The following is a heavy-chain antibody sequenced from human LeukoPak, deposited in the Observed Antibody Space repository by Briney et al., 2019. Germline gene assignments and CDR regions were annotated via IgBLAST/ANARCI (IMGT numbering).Heavy chain of an antibody. V-gene: IGHV4-30-2*01. CDR1: GGSISSGGYS. CDR2: IYHSGST. D-gene: IGHD1-1*01. J-gene: IGHJ5*02. CDR3: ARESVATGRGGWFDP. Sequence: PSQTLSLTCAVSGGSISSGGYSWSWIRQPPGKGLEWIGYIYHSGSTYYNPSLKSRVTISVDTSKNQSSLKLSSVTAADTAVYYCARESVATGRGGWFDPWGQGTLVTVSS.